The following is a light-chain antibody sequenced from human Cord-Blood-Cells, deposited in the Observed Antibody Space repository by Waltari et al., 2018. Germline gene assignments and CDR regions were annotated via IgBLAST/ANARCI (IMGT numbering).Light chain of an antibody. Sequence: IQITQSPSSLSASVGDRVTITCRASQSISSYLNWYQQKPGKAPKLLIYSASSLQSGVPSRFSGSGSGTDFTFTISSPQPEDFATYYCQHSYSTLTFRGGTKVEIE. CDR3: QHSYSTLT. J-gene: IGKJ4*01. CDR1: QSISSY. V-gene: IGKV1-39*01. CDR2: SAS.